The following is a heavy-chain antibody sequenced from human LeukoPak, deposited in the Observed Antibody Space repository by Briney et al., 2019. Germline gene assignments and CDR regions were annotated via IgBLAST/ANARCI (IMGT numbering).Heavy chain of an antibody. CDR1: GFTFSNYN. D-gene: IGHD5-18*01. J-gene: IGHJ4*02. CDR3: ATYRQVLLPFES. Sequence: GGSLRLSCAASGFTFSNYNMNWVRRAPGKGLEWVSSIFPSGGEIHYADSVRGRFTISRDNSKSTLSLQMNSLRAEDTAIYYCATYRQVLLPFESWGQGTLVTVSS. V-gene: IGHV3-23*01. CDR2: IFPSGGEI.